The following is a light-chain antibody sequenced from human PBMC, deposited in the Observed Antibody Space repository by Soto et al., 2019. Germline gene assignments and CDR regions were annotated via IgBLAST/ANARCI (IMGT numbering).Light chain of an antibody. CDR3: AAWDDSLNGV. J-gene: IGLJ3*02. CDR2: SNN. Sequence: QSVLTQPPSVSGTPGQRVTISCSGSNSNIGSNTVHWYQQFPGTAPKLLIYSNNLRPSGVPDRFSGSKSGTSASLAISGLQSEDEADYYCAAWDDSLNGVFGGGTNVTVL. V-gene: IGLV1-44*01. CDR1: NSNIGSNT.